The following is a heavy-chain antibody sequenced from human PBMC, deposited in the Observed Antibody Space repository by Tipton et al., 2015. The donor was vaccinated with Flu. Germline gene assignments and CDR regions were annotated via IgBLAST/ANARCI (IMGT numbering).Heavy chain of an antibody. D-gene: IGHD4-17*01. Sequence: TLSLTCAVSGDSFSSDYQWGWIWQFPGKGLEWFGTVSRCGSTIYNPSLKSRVTISIDRSKNQFSLNLKSVTAADTAVYFCARALSGDYPSLDYWGQGTLVTVSS. J-gene: IGHJ4*02. CDR3: ARALSGDYPSLDY. V-gene: IGHV4-38-2*01. CDR2: VSRCGST. CDR1: GDSFSSDYQ.